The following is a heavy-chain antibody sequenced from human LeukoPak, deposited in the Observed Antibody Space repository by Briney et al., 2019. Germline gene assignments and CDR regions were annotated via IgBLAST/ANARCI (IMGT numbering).Heavy chain of an antibody. V-gene: IGHV4-34*01. D-gene: IGHD3-10*01. CDR3: ARDRYGSGSYYFDY. CDR2: INHIGST. J-gene: IGHJ4*02. CDR1: GGSFSGYY. Sequence: PSETLSLTCAVYGGSFSGYYWSWLRQPPGKGLEWIGEINHIGSTNYNPSLKRRVTMSVDTSKNQFSLKLGSVTAADTAVYYCARDRYGSGSYYFDYWGQGTLVTVSS.